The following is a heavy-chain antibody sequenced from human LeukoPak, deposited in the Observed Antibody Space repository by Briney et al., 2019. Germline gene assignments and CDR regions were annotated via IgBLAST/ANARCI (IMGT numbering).Heavy chain of an antibody. Sequence: GSVKVSCKASGYTFTGYYMHWVRQAPGQGLEWMGRINPNSGGTNYAQKFQGRVTMTRDTSISTAYMELSRLSSDDTAVYYCARQVGATSDDAFDIWGQGTMATVSS. CDR2: INPNSGGT. J-gene: IGHJ3*02. V-gene: IGHV1-2*06. D-gene: IGHD1-26*01. CDR1: GYTFTGYY. CDR3: ARQVGATSDDAFDI.